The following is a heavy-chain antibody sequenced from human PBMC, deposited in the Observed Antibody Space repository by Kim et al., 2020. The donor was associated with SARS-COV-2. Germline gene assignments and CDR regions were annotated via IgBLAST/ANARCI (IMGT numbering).Heavy chain of an antibody. CDR1: GGSISSYY. V-gene: IGHV4-59*08. D-gene: IGHD1-1*01. J-gene: IGHJ5*02. Sequence: SETLSLTCTVSGGSISSYYWSWIGQPPGKGLEWIGYIYYSGRTNYNPSLKSRVTISVDTSNNQFSLKLSSVTAADTAVYYCARQQLERGQGWFDPWCQGTLVTVSS. CDR2: IYYSGRT. CDR3: ARQQLERGQGWFDP.